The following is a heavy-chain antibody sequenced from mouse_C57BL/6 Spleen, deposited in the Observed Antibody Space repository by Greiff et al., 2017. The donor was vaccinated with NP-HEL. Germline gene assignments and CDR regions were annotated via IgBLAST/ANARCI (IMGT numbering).Heavy chain of an antibody. D-gene: IGHD2-3*01. V-gene: IGHV14-2*01. CDR3: ARYPDGYYEGYAMDY. CDR1: GFNIKDYY. CDR2: IDPEDGET. Sequence: EVQLQQSGAELVKPGASVKLSCTASGFNIKDYYMHWVKQRTEQGLEWIGRIDPEDGETKYAPKFPGKATITADTSSNTAYLQLSSLTSEDTAVYYCARYPDGYYEGYAMDYWGQGTSVTVSS. J-gene: IGHJ4*01.